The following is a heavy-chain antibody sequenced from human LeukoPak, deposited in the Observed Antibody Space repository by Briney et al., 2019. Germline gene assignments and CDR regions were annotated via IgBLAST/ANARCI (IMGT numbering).Heavy chain of an antibody. CDR3: ARRGSYWSFDY. CDR2: ISAYNGNT. CDR1: GGTFSSYA. V-gene: IGHV1-18*01. D-gene: IGHD1-26*01. J-gene: IGHJ4*02. Sequence: GASVKVSCKASGGTFSSYAISWVRQAPGQGLEWMGWISAYNGNTNYAQKLQGRVTMTTDTSTSTAYMELRSLRSDDTAVYYCARRGSYWSFDYWGQGTLVTVSS.